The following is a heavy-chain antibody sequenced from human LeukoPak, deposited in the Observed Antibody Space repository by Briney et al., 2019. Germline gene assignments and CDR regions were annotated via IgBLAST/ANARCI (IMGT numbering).Heavy chain of an antibody. CDR2: TYYRSKWYD. D-gene: IGHD2-21*01. V-gene: IGHV6-1*01. Sequence: QTLSLTCAISGDRVSSNSAAWNWIRQSPSRGLEWLGRTYYRSKWYDDFAESVKSRLTINPDTSKNQFSLQLNSVTPEDTAVYYCARGRIAYYGMDVWGQGTTVTVSS. CDR1: GDRVSSNSAA. CDR3: ARGRIAYYGMDV. J-gene: IGHJ6*02.